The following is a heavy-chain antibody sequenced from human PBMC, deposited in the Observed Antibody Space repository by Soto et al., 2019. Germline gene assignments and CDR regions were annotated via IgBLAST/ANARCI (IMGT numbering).Heavy chain of an antibody. J-gene: IGHJ4*02. Sequence: EVQLVESGGGLEQPGGSLRLSCAASGFSFSTYSMNWVRQAPEKGLEWVSYISSSSSTVYYADSVKGRFTISRDNAKNSLYLQMNSLRDEDTAVYYCTRESTSTLGIVGAIYGDHWGQGTLVTVSS. V-gene: IGHV3-48*02. D-gene: IGHD1-26*01. CDR2: ISSSSSTV. CDR1: GFSFSTYS. CDR3: TRESTSTLGIVGAIYGDH.